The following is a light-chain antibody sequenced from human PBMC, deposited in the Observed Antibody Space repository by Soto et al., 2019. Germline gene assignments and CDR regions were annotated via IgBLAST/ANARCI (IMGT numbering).Light chain of an antibody. CDR1: SSDVGGYTY. Sequence: QSALTQPASVSGSPRQSITISCTGASSDVGGYTYVSWYQQHPGKAPKLMIYEVSNRPSGVSNRFSGSKSGNTASLTISGLQAEDEADYYCSSYTSRSTPLVFGTGTKVTVL. CDR3: SSYTSRSTPLV. CDR2: EVS. V-gene: IGLV2-14*01. J-gene: IGLJ1*01.